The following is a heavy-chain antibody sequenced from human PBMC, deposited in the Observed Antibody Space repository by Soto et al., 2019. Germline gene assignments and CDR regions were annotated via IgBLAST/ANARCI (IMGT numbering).Heavy chain of an antibody. D-gene: IGHD1-26*01. CDR3: ARDFRRSASYEHAFDI. V-gene: IGHV4-38-2*02. CDR1: GYSISSGYY. Sequence: SETLSLTCAVSGYSISSGYYWGWIRQPPGKGLEWIGSVYHSGSTYSNPSLTSRVTISVDTSKNQFSMKLTSVTAADTAVYDCARDFRRSASYEHAFDIWGQGTMVTVSS. J-gene: IGHJ3*02. CDR2: VYHSGST.